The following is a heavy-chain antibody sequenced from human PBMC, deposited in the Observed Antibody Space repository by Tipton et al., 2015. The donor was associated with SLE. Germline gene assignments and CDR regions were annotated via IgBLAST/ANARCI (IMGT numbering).Heavy chain of an antibody. V-gene: IGHV4-4*08. J-gene: IGHJ6*03. Sequence: TLSLTCTVSGGSISSYSWSWVRQPPGKGLEWIVYIYPSGSTNYNPSLKSLVTISVDTSKNQFSLKLSSVTAADTAVYYCARVGVGATTGYYYYYMDVWGKGTTVTVSS. D-gene: IGHD1-26*01. CDR1: GGSISSYS. CDR3: ARVGVGATTGYYYYYMDV. CDR2: IYPSGST.